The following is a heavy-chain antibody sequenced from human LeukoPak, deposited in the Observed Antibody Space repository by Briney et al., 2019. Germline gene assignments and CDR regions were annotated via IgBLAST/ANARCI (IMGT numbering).Heavy chain of an antibody. J-gene: IGHJ4*02. D-gene: IGHD1-26*01. CDR3: ARRSDSGSDDGEDYFDY. CDR1: GGSIYSTSFY. CDR2: MYYDGST. Sequence: PSETLSLTCTVSGGSIYSTSFYWGWIRQPPGKGLEWIGSMYYDGSTYYTPSLKSRVTISVDTSKNQFSLKLTSVTAADTAVYFCARRSDSGSDDGEDYFDYWGRGTLVTVSS. V-gene: IGHV4-39*01.